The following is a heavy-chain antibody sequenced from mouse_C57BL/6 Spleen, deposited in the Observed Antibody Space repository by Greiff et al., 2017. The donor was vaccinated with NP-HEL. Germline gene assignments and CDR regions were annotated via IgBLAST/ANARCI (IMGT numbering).Heavy chain of an antibody. J-gene: IGHJ4*01. V-gene: IGHV1-64*01. Sequence: QVQLQQPGAELVKPGASVKLSCKASGYTFTSYWMHWVKQRPGQGLEWIGMIHPNSGSTNYNEKFKSKATLTVDKSSSTAYMQLSSLTSEDSAVYYCARHYYYGSSYYAMDYWGQGTSVTVAS. D-gene: IGHD1-1*01. CDR2: IHPNSGST. CDR3: ARHYYYGSSYYAMDY. CDR1: GYTFTSYW.